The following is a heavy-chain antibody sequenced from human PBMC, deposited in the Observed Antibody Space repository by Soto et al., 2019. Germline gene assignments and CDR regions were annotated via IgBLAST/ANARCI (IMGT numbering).Heavy chain of an antibody. J-gene: IGHJ4*02. V-gene: IGHV3-23*01. CDR3: AKDRYGGALSHIDY. CDR2: ISGSGGST. D-gene: IGHD1-26*01. Sequence: WSLRLSCAASGFTFSSYAMSWVRQAPGKGLEWVSAISGSGGSTYYADSVKGRFTISRDNSKNTLYLQMNSLRAEDTAVYYCAKDRYGGALSHIDYWGQGTLATVPS. CDR1: GFTFSSYA.